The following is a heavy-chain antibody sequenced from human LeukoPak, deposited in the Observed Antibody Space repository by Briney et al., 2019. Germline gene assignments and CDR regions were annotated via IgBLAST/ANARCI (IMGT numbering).Heavy chain of an antibody. CDR3: APEGDGYILFDY. Sequence: GGSLRLSCAAPGFTFSSYGMHWVRQAPGRGLEWVAVISYDGSNKYYADSVRGRFTISRDNSKNTLYLQMNSLRVEDTAVYYCAPEGDGYILFDYWGQGTLVTVSS. CDR1: GFTFSSYG. D-gene: IGHD5-24*01. J-gene: IGHJ4*02. CDR2: ISYDGSNK. V-gene: IGHV3-30*03.